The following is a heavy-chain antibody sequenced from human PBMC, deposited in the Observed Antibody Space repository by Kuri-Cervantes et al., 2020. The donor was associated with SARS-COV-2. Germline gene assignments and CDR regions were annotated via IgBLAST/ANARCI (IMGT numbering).Heavy chain of an antibody. CDR3: ARRGAVAGTVPFFDY. V-gene: IGHV4-39*01. J-gene: IGHJ4*02. CDR1: GGSISSSSYY. D-gene: IGHD6-19*01. Sequence: SDTLSPTCNVSGGSISSSSYYWGWIRQPPGKGLEWIGSIYYSGSASYNPSLKSRVTISVDTSKNQFSLKLSSVTAADTAVYYCARRGAVAGTVPFFDYWGQGTLVTVSS. CDR2: IYYSGSA.